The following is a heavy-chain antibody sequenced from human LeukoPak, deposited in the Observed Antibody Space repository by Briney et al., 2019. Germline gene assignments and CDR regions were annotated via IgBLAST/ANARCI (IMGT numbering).Heavy chain of an antibody. D-gene: IGHD1-26*01. CDR3: ARVGTWEPQRVFDY. CDR2: INRGGNEV. Sequence: GGSLRLSCAPSGFTFSDYWMTWVRQVPGKGLEWVANINRGGNEVHYVDSVKDRFTISRDNAKNSLYLQLDSLRVEDTAVYYCARVGTWEPQRVFDYWGQGTLVAVSS. CDR1: GFTFSDYW. V-gene: IGHV3-7*01. J-gene: IGHJ4*02.